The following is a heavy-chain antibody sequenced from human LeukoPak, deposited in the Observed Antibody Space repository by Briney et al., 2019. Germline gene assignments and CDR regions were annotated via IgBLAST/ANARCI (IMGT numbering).Heavy chain of an antibody. J-gene: IGHJ4*02. V-gene: IGHV1-69*13. CDR1: GGTFSSYA. D-gene: IGHD6-19*01. CDR3: ARDIGSGWYYFDY. Sequence: SVKVSCKASGGTFSSYAISWVRQAPGQGLEWMGGIIPIFGTANYAQKFQGRVTITADESTGTAYMELSSLRSEDTAVYYCARDIGSGWYYFDYWGQGTLVTVSS. CDR2: IIPIFGTA.